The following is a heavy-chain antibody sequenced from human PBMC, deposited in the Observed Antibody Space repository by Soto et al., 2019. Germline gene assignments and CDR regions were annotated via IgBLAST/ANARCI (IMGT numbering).Heavy chain of an antibody. V-gene: IGHV3-23*01. CDR3: AKFSATSVYDISSAPDY. CDR2: VSGSGGNT. CDR1: GFTFSNYA. J-gene: IGHJ4*02. D-gene: IGHD6-6*01. Sequence: VQLLESGGGFVQPGGSLRLSCAASGFTFSNYAMTWVRQAPGKGLEWVSAVSGSGGNTFYADSVKGRFTISRDNSRKTLYLQMTSLRADDAAVYYCAKFSATSVYDISSAPDYWGQGTLVTVSS.